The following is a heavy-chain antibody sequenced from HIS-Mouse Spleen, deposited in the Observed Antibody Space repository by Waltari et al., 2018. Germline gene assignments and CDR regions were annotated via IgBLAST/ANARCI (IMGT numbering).Heavy chain of an antibody. D-gene: IGHD3-22*01. CDR2: ISGSGGST. V-gene: IGHV3-23*01. CDR3: ATRAHEDYYDSSGYKGAFDY. Sequence: EVQLLESGGGLVQPGGSLRLSCAASGFTFSRYAMSWVRPSPGKGLEWVSAISGSGGSTYYADSVKGRFTISRDNSKNTLYLQMNSLRAEDTAVYYCATRAHEDYYDSSGYKGAFDYWGQGTLVTVSS. J-gene: IGHJ4*02. CDR1: GFTFSRYA.